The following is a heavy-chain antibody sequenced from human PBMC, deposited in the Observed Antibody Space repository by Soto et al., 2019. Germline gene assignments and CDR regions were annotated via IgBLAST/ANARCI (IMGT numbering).Heavy chain of an antibody. CDR2: MNTSTNTT. CDR1: GYTFTSYD. V-gene: IGHV1-8*01. J-gene: IGHJ5*02. CDR3: AREVVEVAETTSLWLDP. Sequence: QVKLVQSGAEVKKPGASVKVSCKASGYTFTSYDIHWVRQATGQGLEWMGWMNTSTNTTDCAQKFQGRVTLTWNTSISTAYMELSSLKFDDTAVYYCAREVVEVAETTSLWLDPWGLGTLVTVSS. D-gene: IGHD2-15*01.